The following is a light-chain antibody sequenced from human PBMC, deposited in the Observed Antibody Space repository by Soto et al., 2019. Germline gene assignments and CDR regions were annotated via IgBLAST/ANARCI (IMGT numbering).Light chain of an antibody. CDR1: QSVSSN. CDR2: GAS. Sequence: EIVMTQSPATLSVSPGERATLSCRASQSVSSNLAWYQQNPGQAPSLLIYGASTRATGIPARFSGSGSGTEFTLTISSLQSEDFAVYYCQQYRTFGQGTKVEI. V-gene: IGKV3-15*01. CDR3: QQYRT. J-gene: IGKJ1*01.